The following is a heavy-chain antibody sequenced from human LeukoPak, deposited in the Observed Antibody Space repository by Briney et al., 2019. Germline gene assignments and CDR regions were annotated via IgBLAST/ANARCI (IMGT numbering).Heavy chain of an antibody. J-gene: IGHJ4*01. CDR1: GYTFTSYY. D-gene: IGHD2-2*01. V-gene: IGHV1-46*01. CDR2: INPSGSST. Sequence: ASVKVSCKASGYTFTSYYMHWVRQAPGQGLEWMGLINPSGSSTSYAQKFQGRLSLTRDMSTSTDYMELSSLKASDTAMYYCARSSTYSPYYFDSWGQGTLVTVSS. CDR3: ARSSTYSPYYFDS.